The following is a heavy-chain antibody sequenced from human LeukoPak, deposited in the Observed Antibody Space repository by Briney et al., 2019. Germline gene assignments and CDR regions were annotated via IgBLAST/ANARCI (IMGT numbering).Heavy chain of an antibody. CDR3: ARDPGVVGQNY. CDR2: ISISSRYI. D-gene: IGHD1-26*01. CDR1: GFTFSSYR. Sequence: PGGSLRLSCAASGFTFSSYRMNWVRQAPGKGLEWVSSISISSRYIYYADSVKGRFTISRDNAKNSLYLQMNSLRAEDTAVYYCARDPGVVGQNYWGQGTLVTVSS. J-gene: IGHJ4*02. V-gene: IGHV3-21*01.